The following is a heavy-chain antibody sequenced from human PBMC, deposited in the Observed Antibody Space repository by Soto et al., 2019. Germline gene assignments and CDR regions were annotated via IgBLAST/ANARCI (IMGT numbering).Heavy chain of an antibody. V-gene: IGHV1-8*02. J-gene: IGHJ4*02. D-gene: IGHD3-3*01. Sequence: ASVKVSCKASGGTFSSYTISWVRQAPGQGLEWMGRMIPIRGNTSYAQKFQGRVTMTRNTSISTAYMELSSLRSEDTAVYYCASVGDFWSGYPFDYWGQGTLVTVSS. CDR1: GGTFSSYT. CDR3: ASVGDFWSGYPFDY. CDR2: MIPIRGNT.